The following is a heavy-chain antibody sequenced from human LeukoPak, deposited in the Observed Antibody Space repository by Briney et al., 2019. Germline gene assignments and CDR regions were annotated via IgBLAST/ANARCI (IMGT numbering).Heavy chain of an antibody. V-gene: IGHV3-7*05. CDR3: ARDGIDY. Sequence: PGGSLRLSCSASGFTFSSYWMSWVRQAPGKGLEWVANIKQDGSDKYYVGSVKGRFTISRDNAKNSVYLQMNSLRVEDTAVYYCARDGIDYWGQGTLVTVSS. J-gene: IGHJ4*02. CDR1: GFTFSSYW. CDR2: IKQDGSDK.